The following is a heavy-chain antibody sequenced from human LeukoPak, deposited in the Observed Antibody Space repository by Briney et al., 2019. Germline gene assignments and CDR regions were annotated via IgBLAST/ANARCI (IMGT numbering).Heavy chain of an antibody. Sequence: PSETLSLTCAVYGGSFSGYYWSWIRQPPGKGLEWIGEINHSGSTNYNPSLKSRLTISVDTSKNRFTLKLSSVTAADTAVYYCARLRVSGSYLYYFDYWGQGTLVTVSS. J-gene: IGHJ4*02. D-gene: IGHD3-10*01. V-gene: IGHV4-34*01. CDR3: ARLRVSGSYLYYFDY. CDR2: INHSGST. CDR1: GGSFSGYY.